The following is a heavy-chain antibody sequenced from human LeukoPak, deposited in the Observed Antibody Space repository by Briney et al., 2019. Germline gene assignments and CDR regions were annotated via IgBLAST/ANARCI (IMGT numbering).Heavy chain of an antibody. CDR1: GFTFSSYG. D-gene: IGHD2-21*02. CDR3: AKQHIVVVTAITYYYYGMDV. Sequence: SGGSLRLSCAASGFTFSSYGVHWVRQAPGKGLGWVAAISYDGSNKYYVDSVKGGFTISRDNYKNTLHLQMNSLRAEDTAVYYCAKQHIVVVTAITYYYYGMDVWGQGTTVTASS. V-gene: IGHV3-30*18. CDR2: ISYDGSNK. J-gene: IGHJ6*02.